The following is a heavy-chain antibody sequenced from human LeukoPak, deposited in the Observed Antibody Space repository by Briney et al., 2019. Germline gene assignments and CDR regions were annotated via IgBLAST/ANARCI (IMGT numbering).Heavy chain of an antibody. CDR1: GFTVINNY. Sequence: VGSLRLSCAASGFTVINNYMSWVRQAPGKGLEWLSGIYSGGSTYYADSVKGRFTISSDNSKKTVYLQMNSLRAEDTAKYYCARGGALDLWGQGTLVTVSS. D-gene: IGHD3-16*01. V-gene: IGHV3-53*01. CDR2: IYSGGST. CDR3: ARGGALDL. J-gene: IGHJ5*02.